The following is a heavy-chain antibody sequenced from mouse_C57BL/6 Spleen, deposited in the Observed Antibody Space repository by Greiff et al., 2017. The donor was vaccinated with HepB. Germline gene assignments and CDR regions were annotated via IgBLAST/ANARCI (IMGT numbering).Heavy chain of an antibody. D-gene: IGHD1-1*01. CDR3: ARPYGSSGDY. CDR2: IYPNSGST. J-gene: IGHJ2*01. V-gene: IGHV1-55*01. CDR1: GYTFTSYW. Sequence: QVQLQQPGAELVKPGASVKMSCKASGYTFTSYWITWVKQRPGQGLEWIGDIYPNSGSTNYNEKFKSKATLTVDKSSSTAYMQLSSLTSEDSAVYYCARPYGSSGDYWGQGTTLTVSS.